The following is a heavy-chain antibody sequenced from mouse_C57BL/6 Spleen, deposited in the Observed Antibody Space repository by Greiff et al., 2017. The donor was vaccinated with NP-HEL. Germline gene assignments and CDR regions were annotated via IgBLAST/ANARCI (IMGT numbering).Heavy chain of an antibody. CDR1: GYAFSSSW. Sequence: QVQLKESGPELVKPGASVKISCKASGYAFSSSWMNWVKQRPGKGLEWIGRIYPGDGDTNYNGKFKGKATLTADKSSSTAYMQLSSLTSEDSAVYFCAEGDYGSSYFDYWGQGTTLTVSS. D-gene: IGHD1-1*01. CDR2: IYPGDGDT. V-gene: IGHV1-82*01. J-gene: IGHJ2*01. CDR3: AEGDYGSSYFDY.